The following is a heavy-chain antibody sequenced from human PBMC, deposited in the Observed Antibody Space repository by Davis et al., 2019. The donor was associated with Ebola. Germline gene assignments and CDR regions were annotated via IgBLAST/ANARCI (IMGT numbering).Heavy chain of an antibody. CDR2: IYYSGST. J-gene: IGHJ6*02. D-gene: IGHD1-14*01. CDR3: ARDLTNYYYGMDV. V-gene: IGHV4-59*12. Sequence: MPSETLSLTCTVSGGSISSYYWSWIRQPPGKGLEWTGYIYYSGSTNYNPSLKSRVTISVDTSKNQFSLKLSSVTAADTAVYYCARDLTNYYYGMDVWGQGTTVTVSS. CDR1: GGSISSYY.